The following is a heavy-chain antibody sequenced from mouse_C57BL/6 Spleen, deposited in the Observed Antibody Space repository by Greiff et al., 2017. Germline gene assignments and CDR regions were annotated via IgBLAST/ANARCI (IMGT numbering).Heavy chain of an antibody. D-gene: IGHD3-2*02. J-gene: IGHJ4*01. CDR3: ARSAELRLRDYAMDY. Sequence: VQLQQSGAELVRPGSSVTMSCKTSGYTFTSYGINWVKQRPGQGLEWIGYIYIGNGYTEYNEKFKGKATLTSDTSSSPAYMQLSSLTSEDSAIYFCARSAELRLRDYAMDYWGQGTSVTVSS. CDR2: IYIGNGYT. V-gene: IGHV1-58*01. CDR1: GYTFTSYG.